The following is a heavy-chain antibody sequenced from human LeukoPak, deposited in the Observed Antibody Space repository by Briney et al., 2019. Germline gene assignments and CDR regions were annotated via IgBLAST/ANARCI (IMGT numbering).Heavy chain of an antibody. J-gene: IGHJ4*02. D-gene: IGHD5-12*01. CDR3: ARELRLRLMSVGY. Sequence: ASVTVSCKGAGYTFTGYYMHWVRQAPGQGLEWMGWINPNSGGTNYAQKFQGRVTMTRDTSISTAYMKLSRLRSDDTAVYYCARELRLRLMSVGYWGQGTLVTVSS. CDR2: INPNSGGT. CDR1: GYTFTGYY. V-gene: IGHV1-2*02.